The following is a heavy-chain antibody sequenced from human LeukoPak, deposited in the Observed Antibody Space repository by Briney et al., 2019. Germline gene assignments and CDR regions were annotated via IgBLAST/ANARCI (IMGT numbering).Heavy chain of an antibody. D-gene: IGHD2-2*01. V-gene: IGHV1-24*01. CDR2: FDPEDGET. Sequence: ASVKVSCKVSGYTLTELSMHWVRQAPGKGLEWVGGFDPEDGETIYAQKFQGRVTMTEDTSTDTAYMELSSLRSEDTAVYYCAASIVVVPAGLFDDFDYWGQGTLVTVSS. CDR3: AASIVVVPAGLFDDFDY. J-gene: IGHJ4*02. CDR1: GYTLTELS.